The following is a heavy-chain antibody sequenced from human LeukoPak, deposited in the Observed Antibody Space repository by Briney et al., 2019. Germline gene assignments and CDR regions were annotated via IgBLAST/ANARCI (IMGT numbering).Heavy chain of an antibody. CDR3: ARDGWVLPNYYYYYMDV. D-gene: IGHD4/OR15-4a*01. Sequence: PGGSLRLSCAASGFTFSSYSMNWVRQAPGKGLEWVSYISSSSSTIYYADSVKGRFTISRDNAKNSLYLQMNSLRAEDTAVYYCARDGWVLPNYYYYYMDVWGKGTTVTVSS. J-gene: IGHJ6*03. V-gene: IGHV3-48*01. CDR2: ISSSSSTI. CDR1: GFTFSSYS.